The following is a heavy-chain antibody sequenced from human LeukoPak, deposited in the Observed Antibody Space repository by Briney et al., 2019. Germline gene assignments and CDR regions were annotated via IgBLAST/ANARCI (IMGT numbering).Heavy chain of an antibody. J-gene: IGHJ4*02. D-gene: IGHD1-7*01. V-gene: IGHV3-23*01. CDR1: GFTFSSYW. CDR2: ISGSGGST. Sequence: GGSLRLSCAASGFTFSSYWMSWVRQAPGKGLEWVSAISGSGGSTYYADSVKGRFTISRDNSKNTLYLQMNSLRAEDTAVYYCAKDLLSGTTVIDYWGQGTLVTVSS. CDR3: AKDLLSGTTVIDY.